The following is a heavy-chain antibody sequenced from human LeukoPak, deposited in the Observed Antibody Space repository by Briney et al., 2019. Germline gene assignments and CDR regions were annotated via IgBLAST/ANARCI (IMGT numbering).Heavy chain of an antibody. V-gene: IGHV4-59*01. CDR1: GDSISSYY. D-gene: IGHD6-19*01. J-gene: IGHJ2*01. CDR2: IYYSGRT. Sequence: PSETLSLTCTVSGDSISSYYWSWIRQPPGKRLEWIGYIYYSGRTNYNPSLKSRVTISVDTSKNQFSLKLSSVTAADTAVYYCAREGTVAGNWYFDLWGRGTLVTVSS. CDR3: AREGTVAGNWYFDL.